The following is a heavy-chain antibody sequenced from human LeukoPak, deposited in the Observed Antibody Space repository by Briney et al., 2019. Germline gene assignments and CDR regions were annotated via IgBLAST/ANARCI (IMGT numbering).Heavy chain of an antibody. CDR3: AKDGEGDDFWSGYFGY. D-gene: IGHD3-3*01. CDR1: GFTFSSYA. Sequence: GGSLRLSCAASGFTFSSYAMSWVRQAPGKGLEWVSAISGSGGSTYYADSVKGRFTISRDNSKNTLYLQMNSLRAEDTAVYYCAKDGEGDDFWSGYFGYWGQGTLVTVSS. V-gene: IGHV3-23*01. J-gene: IGHJ4*02. CDR2: ISGSGGST.